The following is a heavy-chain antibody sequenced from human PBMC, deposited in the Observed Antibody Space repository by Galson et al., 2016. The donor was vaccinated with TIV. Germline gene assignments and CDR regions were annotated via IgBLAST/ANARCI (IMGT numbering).Heavy chain of an antibody. D-gene: IGHD2-8*02. CDR3: ARDFRTGKYCDY. CDR2: IGHDGNWK. V-gene: IGHV3-33*01. Sequence: SLRLSCAASGFNLGFYGMHWVRQAPGKGLEWVAIIGHDGNWKGYADSVKGRFTVSRDNSKNMLFLEMSSPRVEDTALYYCARDFRTGKYCDYWGQGTLVTVSA. CDR1: GFNLGFYG. J-gene: IGHJ4*02.